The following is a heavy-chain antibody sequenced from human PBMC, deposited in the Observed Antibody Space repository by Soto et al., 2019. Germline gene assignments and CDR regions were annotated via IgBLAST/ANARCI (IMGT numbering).Heavy chain of an antibody. V-gene: IGHV1-18*01. CDR1: GYTFTSYG. CDR3: ARSVFNYYMDV. J-gene: IGHJ6*03. CDR2: ISAYNGNT. D-gene: IGHD3-3*01. Sequence: QVQLVQSGAEVKKPGASVKVSCKASGYTFTSYGISWVRQAPGQGLEWMGWISAYNGNTNYAQKLQGRVTMTTDTSTSTAEIVLRSLRSDDTAVYYCARSVFNYYMDVWGKGTTVTVSS.